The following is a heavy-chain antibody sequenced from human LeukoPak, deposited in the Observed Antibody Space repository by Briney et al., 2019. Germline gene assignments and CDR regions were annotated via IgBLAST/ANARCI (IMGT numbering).Heavy chain of an antibody. J-gene: IGHJ3*02. D-gene: IGHD2-15*01. CDR3: ARVMSRGWAFDI. CDR2: IYYSGST. CDR1: GGSISSYY. Sequence: SETLSLTCTVSGGSISSYYWSWIRRPPGKGLEWIGYIYYSGSTNYNPSLKSRVTISVDTSKNQFSLKLSSVTAADTAVYYCARVMSRGWAFDIWGQGTMVTVSS. V-gene: IGHV4-59*01.